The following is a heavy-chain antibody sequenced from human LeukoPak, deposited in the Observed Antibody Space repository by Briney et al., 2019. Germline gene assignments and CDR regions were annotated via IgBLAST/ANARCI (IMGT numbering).Heavy chain of an antibody. CDR2: INHSGST. CDR3: ARGGIVVVVTTTRRVNWFDP. CDR1: GGSFSGYY. D-gene: IGHD2-15*01. Sequence: KASETLSLTCAVYGGSFSGYYWSWIRQPPGKGLEWIGEINHSGSTNYNPSLKSRVTISVDTSKNQFSLKLSSVTAADTAVYYCARGGIVVVVTTTRRVNWFDPWGQGTLVTVSS. J-gene: IGHJ5*02. V-gene: IGHV4-34*01.